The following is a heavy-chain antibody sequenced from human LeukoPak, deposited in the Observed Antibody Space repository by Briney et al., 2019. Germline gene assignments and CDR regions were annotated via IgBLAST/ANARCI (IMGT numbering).Heavy chain of an antibody. D-gene: IGHD3-3*01. CDR2: IYYSGST. CDR1: GGSISSYY. CDR3: AREIGNDFWSGYSPLVAFDI. V-gene: IGHV4-59*01. Sequence: SETLSLTCTVSGGSISSYYWSWIRQPPGKGLEWIGYIYYSGSTNYNPSLKSRVTISVDTSKNQFSLKLSSVTAADTAAYYCAREIGNDFWSGYSPLVAFDIWGQGTMVTVSS. J-gene: IGHJ3*02.